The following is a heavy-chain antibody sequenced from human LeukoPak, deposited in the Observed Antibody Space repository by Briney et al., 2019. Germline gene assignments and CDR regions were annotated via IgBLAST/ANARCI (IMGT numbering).Heavy chain of an antibody. D-gene: IGHD4-17*01. CDR2: INYNGGSA. J-gene: IGHJ4*02. V-gene: IGHV3-20*04. CDR3: ARNDYGDYVGRY. Sequence: GGSLRLSCAASGFTFDDYGMAWVRQAPGKGLEWISAINYNGGSAAYADSVKGRFTISRDNSKNTLYLQMNSLRAEDTAVYYCARNDYGDYVGRYWGQGTLVTVSS. CDR1: GFTFDDYG.